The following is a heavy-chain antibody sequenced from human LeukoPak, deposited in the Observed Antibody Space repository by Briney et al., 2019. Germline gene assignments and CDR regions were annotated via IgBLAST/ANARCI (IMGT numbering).Heavy chain of an antibody. Sequence: GGSLRLSCAASGFTFSSYSMNWVRQAPGKGLEWVSSISSSSSYIYYADSVKGRFTISRDNAKNSLYLQMNSLRAEDTAVYYCARGIVGIGSGPFDYWGQGTLVTVSS. D-gene: IGHD3-22*01. J-gene: IGHJ4*02. V-gene: IGHV3-21*01. CDR2: ISSSSSYI. CDR1: GFTFSSYS. CDR3: ARGIVGIGSGPFDY.